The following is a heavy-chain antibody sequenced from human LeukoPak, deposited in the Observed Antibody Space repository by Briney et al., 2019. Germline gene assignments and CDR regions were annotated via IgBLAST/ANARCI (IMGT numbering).Heavy chain of an antibody. V-gene: IGHV3-74*01. CDR1: GFTFSSYG. CDR2: INSDGSST. J-gene: IGHJ1*01. Sequence: PGGSLRLSCAASGFTFSSYGMQWVRQAPGKGLVWVSRINSDGSSTRYADSVKGRFTTSRDNAKNTVYLEMNSLRAEDTAVYYCARSPSSTMIEHWAQGTLVTVSS. CDR3: ARSPSSTMIEH. D-gene: IGHD3-22*01.